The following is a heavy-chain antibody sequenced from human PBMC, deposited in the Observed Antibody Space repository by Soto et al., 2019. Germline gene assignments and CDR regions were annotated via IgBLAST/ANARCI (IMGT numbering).Heavy chain of an antibody. CDR2: INGDGRST. CDR1: GFTFSTYW. D-gene: IGHD6-13*01. Sequence: EVQPVESGGGLVQTGGSLRLSCAASGFTFSTYWMHWVRQAPGKGLVWVSRINGDGRSTSYADSVKGRFTISRDNAKNTLYLQMDSLRGKDTAVYYCARAPGAAAGNFDYWGQGTLVTVSS. J-gene: IGHJ4*02. CDR3: ARAPGAAAGNFDY. V-gene: IGHV3-74*01.